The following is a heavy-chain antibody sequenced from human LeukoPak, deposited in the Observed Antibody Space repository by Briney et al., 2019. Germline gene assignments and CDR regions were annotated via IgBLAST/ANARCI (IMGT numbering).Heavy chain of an antibody. Sequence: GGSLRLSCAASGFTITSNHMNWVRQAPGKGLEWVSIIYTGGTTHYAYSPKDRFTISRDDSINTLYLQMNSLRAEDTAVYYCARDSSSYYFDYWGQGTLVTVSS. V-gene: IGHV3-66*01. J-gene: IGHJ4*02. CDR1: GFTITSNH. CDR3: ARDSSSYYFDY. CDR2: IYTGGTT. D-gene: IGHD6-6*01.